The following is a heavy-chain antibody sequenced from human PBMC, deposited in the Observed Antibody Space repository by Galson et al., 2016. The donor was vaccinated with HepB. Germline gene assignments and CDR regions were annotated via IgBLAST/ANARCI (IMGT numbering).Heavy chain of an antibody. V-gene: IGHV4-59*01. Sequence: ETLSLTCTVSGGSIIVYDWSWIRQPPGKGLEWIGFIYSSGKINYNPSLKSRVTMSVDTSKSQFFLNLTSVTAADTAVYYCARGGRVHQWSVYWGQGTLVTVSS. CDR2: IYSSGKI. CDR3: ARGGRVHQWSVY. CDR1: GGSIIVYD. D-gene: IGHD5-18*01. J-gene: IGHJ4*02.